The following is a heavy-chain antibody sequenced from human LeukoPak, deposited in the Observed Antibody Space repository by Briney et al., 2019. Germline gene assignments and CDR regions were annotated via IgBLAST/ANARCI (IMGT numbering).Heavy chain of an antibody. CDR2: IIPIFGTA. CDR3: ARAHVLRFLEWSIPTHYYYYYMDV. CDR1: GGTFSSYA. D-gene: IGHD3-3*01. Sequence: SVKVSCKASGGTFSSYAISWVRQAPGQGLEWMGGIIPIFGTANYAQKFQGRVTITADESTSTAYMELSSLRSEDTAVYYCARAHVLRFLEWSIPTHYYYYYMDVWGKGTTVTVSS. V-gene: IGHV1-69*13. J-gene: IGHJ6*03.